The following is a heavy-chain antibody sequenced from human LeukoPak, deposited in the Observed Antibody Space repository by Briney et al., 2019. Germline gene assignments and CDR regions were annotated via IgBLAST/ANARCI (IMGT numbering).Heavy chain of an antibody. Sequence: GGSLRLSCAASGFTFDDYGMSWVRQAPGKGLEWVSVMYSGGSTFYGDSVKGRFTISRDNSMNTLYLQMNSLRVDDTAVYYCAREQVVVGRGYYGMDVWGQGTTVTVSS. V-gene: IGHV3-66*01. D-gene: IGHD2-2*01. CDR2: MYSGGST. CDR3: AREQVVVGRGYYGMDV. J-gene: IGHJ6*02. CDR1: GFTFDDYG.